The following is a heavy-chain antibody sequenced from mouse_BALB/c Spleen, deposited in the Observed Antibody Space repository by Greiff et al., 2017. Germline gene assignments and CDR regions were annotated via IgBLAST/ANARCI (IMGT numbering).Heavy chain of an antibody. V-gene: IGHV1-7*01. CDR2: INPSTGYT. CDR3: ARGGGAMDY. Sequence: VQLQQSGAELAKPGASVRMSCKASGYTFTSYWMHWVKQRPGQGLEWIGYINPSTGYTEYNQKFKDKATLTADKSSSTAYMQLSSLTSEDSAVYYCARGGGAMDYWGQGTSVTVSS. CDR1: GYTFTSYW. J-gene: IGHJ4*01.